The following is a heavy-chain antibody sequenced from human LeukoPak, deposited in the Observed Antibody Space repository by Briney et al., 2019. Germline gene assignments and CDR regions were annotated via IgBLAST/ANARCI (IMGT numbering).Heavy chain of an antibody. D-gene: IGHD5-12*01. CDR3: AKDLGSGYSGYDSWEDPAFDY. V-gene: IGHV1-8*03. CDR2: MNPNSGNT. J-gene: IGHJ4*02. CDR1: GYTFTSYD. Sequence: ASVKVSCKASGYTFTSYDINWVRQATGQGLEWMGWMNPNSGNTGYAQKFQGRVTITRNTSISTAYMELSSLRSEDTAVYYCAKDLGSGYSGYDSWEDPAFDYWGQGTLVTVSS.